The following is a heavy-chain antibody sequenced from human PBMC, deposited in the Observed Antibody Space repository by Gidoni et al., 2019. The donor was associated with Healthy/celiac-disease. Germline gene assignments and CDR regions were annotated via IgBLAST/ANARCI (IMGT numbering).Heavy chain of an antibody. CDR2: ISGSGVST. D-gene: IGHD1-26*01. CDR3: AKDPWFDWDSGSYSTFDY. V-gene: IGHV3-23*01. CDR1: GFTFSSYA. J-gene: IGHJ4*02. Sequence: EVQLLESGGGLVQPGGSLRLSCAASGFTFSSYALSWVRQAPGKGLEWVSAISGSGVSTYYADSVKGRFTISRDNSKNTLYLQMNSLRAEDTAVYYCAKDPWFDWDSGSYSTFDYWGQGTLVTVSS.